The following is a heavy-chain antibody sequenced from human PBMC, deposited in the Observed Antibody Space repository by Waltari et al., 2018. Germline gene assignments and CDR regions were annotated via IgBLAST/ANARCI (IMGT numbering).Heavy chain of an antibody. D-gene: IGHD7-27*01. CDR2: VNPYSGDT. V-gene: IGHV1-2*02. Sequence: QVQLVQSGTEVKKPGASVKVSCKASGYTFTGYYLHWVRQAPGQGLGWIVWVNPYSGDTHFAQSFRGRITMGRDTSIDTAYMEIYSLTSDDSAVYYCAKAGLGNWYFDLWGRGTLVTVSS. CDR1: GYTFTGYY. CDR3: AKAGLGNWYFDL. J-gene: IGHJ2*01.